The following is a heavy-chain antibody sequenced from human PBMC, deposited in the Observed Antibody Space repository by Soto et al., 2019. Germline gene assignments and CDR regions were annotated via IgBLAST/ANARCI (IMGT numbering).Heavy chain of an antibody. Sequence: QVQLQESGPGLVKPSETLSLTCTVSGVSVSSCSYYWSWIRQPPGKGLEWIGYIYDSGSTNYNPSLKSRITISVDSSKNKLSLKLSAVSAADTAVYYCARGDGLLFGELPYDYWGQGTLVTVSS. CDR1: GVSVSSCSYY. V-gene: IGHV4-61*01. CDR3: ARGDGLLFGELPYDY. CDR2: IYDSGST. J-gene: IGHJ4*02. D-gene: IGHD3-10*01.